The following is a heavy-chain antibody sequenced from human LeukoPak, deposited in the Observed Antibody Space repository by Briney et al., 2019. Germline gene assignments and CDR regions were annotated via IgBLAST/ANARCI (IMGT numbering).Heavy chain of an antibody. CDR2: VSGSGGHT. D-gene: IGHD4-17*01. CDR1: GFAFSTFP. Sequence: GGSLRLSCVASGFAFSTFPMSGVRQAPGKGLEGVSAVSGSGGHTFYLDSAKGRVTLSRDNSKKTLYLQMNSLRVDDTAVYYCAKGGASVTDAPHGDVVTTTLDGFDLWGQGTKVTVSS. CDR3: AKGGASVTDAPHGDVVTTTLDGFDL. J-gene: IGHJ3*01. V-gene: IGHV3-23*01.